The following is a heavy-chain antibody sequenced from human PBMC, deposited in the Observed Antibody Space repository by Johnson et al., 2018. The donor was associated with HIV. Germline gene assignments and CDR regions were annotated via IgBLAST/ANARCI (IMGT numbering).Heavy chain of an antibody. J-gene: IGHJ3*01. V-gene: IGHV3-30*04. D-gene: IGHD1-1*01. CDR1: GFTFSSYA. CDR2: ISYDGSNK. CDR3: ATIWRNEGRHSFDV. Sequence: QVQLVESGGGVVQPGRSLRLSCSASGFTFSSYAMPWVRQAPGKGLEWVAVISYDGSNKYYADSVKGRFTIPRDNSKNTLYLQMNSLRAEDTAVYFCATIWRNEGRHSFDVWGQGTMVAVS.